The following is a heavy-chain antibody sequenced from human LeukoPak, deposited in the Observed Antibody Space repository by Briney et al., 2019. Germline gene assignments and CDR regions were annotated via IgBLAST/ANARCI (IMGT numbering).Heavy chain of an antibody. V-gene: IGHV4-4*07. CDR1: GGSISSYY. CDR3: ASSTSCYAGPCYFDY. J-gene: IGHJ4*02. CDR2: IYTSGST. Sequence: SETLSLTCTVSGGSISSYYWSWIRQPAGKGLEWIGRIYTSGSTNYSPSLKSRVTMSVDTSKNQFSLKLSSVTAADTAVYYCASSTSCYAGPCYFDYWGQGTLVTVSS. D-gene: IGHD2-2*01.